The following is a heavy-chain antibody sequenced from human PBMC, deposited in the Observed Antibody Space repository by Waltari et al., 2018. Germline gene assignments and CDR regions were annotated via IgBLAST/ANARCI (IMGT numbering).Heavy chain of an antibody. CDR2: IHNSGLT. CDR3: ARSAKCETSSDSCDLVAN. D-gene: IGHD2-21*01. J-gene: IGHJ4*02. Sequence: QVQLQESGPGLVEPSQTLSLTCTVSGDSITTPLSSWGWIRQPAGKGLDWIGRIHNSGLTDDNASLKSRVAISRDTSKKRFSLNLRSVTAADTAVYYCARSAKCETSSDSCDLVANWGQGTLVTVSS. CDR1: GDSITTPLSS. V-gene: IGHV4-61*02.